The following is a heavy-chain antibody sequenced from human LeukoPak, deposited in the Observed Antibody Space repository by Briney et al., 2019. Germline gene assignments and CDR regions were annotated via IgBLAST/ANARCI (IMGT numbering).Heavy chain of an antibody. D-gene: IGHD6-13*01. CDR2: IIPIFGTA. Sequence: GASVKVSCKASGGTFSSYAISWVRQAPGQGLEWMGGIIPIFGTANYAQKFQGRVTIIADESTSTAYMELSSLRSEDTAVYYCARGMKQQLWAFDYWDQGTLVTVSS. CDR1: GGTFSSYA. J-gene: IGHJ4*02. V-gene: IGHV1-69*13. CDR3: ARGMKQQLWAFDY.